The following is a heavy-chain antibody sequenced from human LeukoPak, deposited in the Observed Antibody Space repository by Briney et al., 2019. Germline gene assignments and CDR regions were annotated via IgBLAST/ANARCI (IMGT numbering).Heavy chain of an antibody. D-gene: IGHD2-21*02. CDR1: GFTFSSYA. V-gene: IGHV3-30*04. CDR3: ARVLAYCGGDCYYGYYYGMDV. J-gene: IGHJ6*02. Sequence: GSSLRLSCAASGFTFSSYAMHWLRQAPGKGLEWVAVISYDGSNKYYADSVKGRFTISRDNSKNTLYLQMNSLRAEDTAVYYCARVLAYCGGDCYYGYYYGMDVWGQGTTVTVSS. CDR2: ISYDGSNK.